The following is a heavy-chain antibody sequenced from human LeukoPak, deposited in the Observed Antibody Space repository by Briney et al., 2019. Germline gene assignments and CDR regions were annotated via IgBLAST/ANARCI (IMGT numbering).Heavy chain of an antibody. V-gene: IGHV3-9*01. J-gene: IGHJ3*02. CDR2: ISWNSGSI. CDR3: AKSSYGYCSGGSCYVPGAFDI. D-gene: IGHD2-15*01. Sequence: QPGRSLRLSCAASGFTFDDYAMHWVRQAPGKGLEWVSGISWNSGSIGYADSVKGRFTISRDNAKSSLYLQMNSLRAEDTALYYCAKSSYGYCSGGSCYVPGAFDIWGQGTMVTVSS. CDR1: GFTFDDYA.